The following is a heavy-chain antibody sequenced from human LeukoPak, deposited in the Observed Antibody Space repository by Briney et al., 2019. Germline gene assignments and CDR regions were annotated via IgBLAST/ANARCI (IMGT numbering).Heavy chain of an antibody. CDR3: ARVSGPYTTSRFDF. J-gene: IGHJ4*02. CDR1: GYTFTGYY. Sequence: ASVRVSCKTSGYTFTGYYLHWVRQAPGQRPEWMGRIDPDSGGTHCGQKFQGRVTVTRDTSITTVYMELSGLTSDDTAVYYCARVSGPYTTSRFDFWGQGTLVTVSS. D-gene: IGHD2-2*02. CDR2: IDPDSGGT. V-gene: IGHV1-2*02.